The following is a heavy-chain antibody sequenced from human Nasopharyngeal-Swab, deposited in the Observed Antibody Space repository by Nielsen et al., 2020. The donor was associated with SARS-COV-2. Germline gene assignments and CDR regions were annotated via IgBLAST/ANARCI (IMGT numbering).Heavy chain of an antibody. V-gene: IGHV3-23*01. Sequence: GESLKISCAASGFTFSSYAMSWVRQAPGKGLEWVSAISGSGGSTYYADSVKGRFTISRDNSKNTLYLQMNSLRAEDTAVYYCANSVQIGRMDYWGQGTLVTVSS. J-gene: IGHJ4*02. D-gene: IGHD2-15*01. CDR3: ANSVQIGRMDY. CDR2: ISGSGGST. CDR1: GFTFSSYA.